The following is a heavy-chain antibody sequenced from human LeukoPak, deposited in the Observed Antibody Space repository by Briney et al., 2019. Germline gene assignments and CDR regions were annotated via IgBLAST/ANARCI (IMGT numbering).Heavy chain of an antibody. CDR2: IYTSGST. V-gene: IGHV4-61*02. CDR1: GGSISSGSYY. J-gene: IGHJ4*02. D-gene: IGHD4-17*01. Sequence: SETLSLTCTVSGGSISSGSYYWSWIRQPAGKGLEWIGRIYTSGSTNYNPSLKSRVTISVDTSKNKFSLKLSSVTAADTAVYYCARDLYGDDYFDYWGQGTLVTVSS. CDR3: ARDLYGDDYFDY.